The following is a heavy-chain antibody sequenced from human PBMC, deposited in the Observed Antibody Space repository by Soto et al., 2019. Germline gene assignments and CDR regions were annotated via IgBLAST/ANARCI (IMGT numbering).Heavy chain of an antibody. CDR2: INHSGST. Sequence: PSETLSLTCAVYGGSFSGYYWSWIRQPPGKGLEWIGEINHSGSTNYNPSLKSRVTISVDTSKNQFSLKLSSVTAANTAVYYCARYCSGGSCSPYFDYWGQGTLVTVSS. V-gene: IGHV4-34*01. CDR1: GGSFSGYY. J-gene: IGHJ4*02. CDR3: ARYCSGGSCSPYFDY. D-gene: IGHD2-15*01.